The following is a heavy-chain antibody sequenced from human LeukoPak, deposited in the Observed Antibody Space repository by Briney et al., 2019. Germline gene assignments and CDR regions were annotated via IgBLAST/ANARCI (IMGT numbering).Heavy chain of an antibody. J-gene: IGHJ4*02. V-gene: IGHV1-46*01. Sequence: ASVKVSCKASGYTFTSYYIHWVRQAPGQGLEWMGIINPSGGSTDYAQKFQGRVTVTRDTSTSTVYMELSSLRSEDTAVYYCARDLVVAAAGFDYWGQGTLVTVSS. CDR2: INPSGGST. D-gene: IGHD6-13*01. CDR3: ARDLVVAAAGFDY. CDR1: GYTFTSYY.